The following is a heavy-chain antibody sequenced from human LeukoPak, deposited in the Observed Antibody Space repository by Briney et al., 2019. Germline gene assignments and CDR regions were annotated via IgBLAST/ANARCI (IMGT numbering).Heavy chain of an antibody. Sequence: GGSLRLSCAASGFAFSSLAMGWVRQAPGKGLEWVSVISDTGSITYYADSVKGRFTISRDNSKNTLFLQMNSLRAEGTAVYYCAKDARRTSGWYFFDYWGQGTLVTVSS. V-gene: IGHV3-23*01. CDR1: GFAFSSLA. CDR2: ISDTGSIT. J-gene: IGHJ4*02. D-gene: IGHD6-19*01. CDR3: AKDARRTSGWYFFDY.